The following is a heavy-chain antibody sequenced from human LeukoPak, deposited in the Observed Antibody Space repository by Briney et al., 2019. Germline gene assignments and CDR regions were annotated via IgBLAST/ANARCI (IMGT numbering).Heavy chain of an antibody. D-gene: IGHD2-2*02. CDR2: INPDSGGT. J-gene: IGHJ4*02. CDR1: GYTFTGYY. Sequence: ASVKVSCKASGYTFTGYYIQWMRQAPGQGLEWMGWINPDSGGTKYAQSLQGRATMTRDTSISTAYMELSRLGSDDTAVYYCARLREGLYHFDSWGQGTLVTVSS. CDR3: ARLREGLYHFDS. V-gene: IGHV1-2*02.